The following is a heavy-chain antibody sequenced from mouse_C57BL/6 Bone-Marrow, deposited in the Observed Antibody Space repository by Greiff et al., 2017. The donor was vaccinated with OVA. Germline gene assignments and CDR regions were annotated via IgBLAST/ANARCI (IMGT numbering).Heavy chain of an antibody. CDR3: ARGTTVVEWYYFDY. CDR1: GYSITSGYY. V-gene: IGHV3-6*01. J-gene: IGHJ2*01. CDR2: ISYDGSN. D-gene: IGHD1-1*01. Sequence: EVQLQESGPGLVKPSQSLSLTCSVTGYSITSGYYWNWIRQFPGNKLEWMGYISYDGSNNYNPSLKNRISITRDTSKNQFFLKLNSVTTEDTATYYGARGTTVVEWYYFDYWGQGTTLTVSS.